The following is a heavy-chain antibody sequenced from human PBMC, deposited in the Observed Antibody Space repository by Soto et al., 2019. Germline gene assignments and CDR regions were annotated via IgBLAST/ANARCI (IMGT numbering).Heavy chain of an antibody. J-gene: IGHJ4*02. CDR1: GFTFSTYS. CDR3: ARERGSGWNFDY. V-gene: IGHV3-48*01. D-gene: IGHD6-19*01. CDR2: ISSSSTI. Sequence: EVQLVESGGDLVQPGGSLRLSCAASGFTFSTYSMNWVRQAQGKGLEWVSSISSSSTIYYADSVKGRFTISRDNVQNSLYMQMHSLRAEDTAVYYFARERGSGWNFDYWGQGTLVTVYS.